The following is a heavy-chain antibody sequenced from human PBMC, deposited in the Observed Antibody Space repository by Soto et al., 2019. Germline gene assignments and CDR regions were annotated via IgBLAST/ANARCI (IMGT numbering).Heavy chain of an antibody. CDR3: AKSPHYDSENSFDY. CDR2: ISGSGAST. CDR1: GFTFSNYA. D-gene: IGHD3-22*01. Sequence: PGGSLRLSCAASGFTFSNYAMSWVRQAPGKGLEWVSAISGSGASTYYADSVKGRFTISRDNSKKTLYLQMNSLRAEDTAVFYCAKSPHYDSENSFDYWGQGTLVNVSS. V-gene: IGHV3-23*01. J-gene: IGHJ4*01.